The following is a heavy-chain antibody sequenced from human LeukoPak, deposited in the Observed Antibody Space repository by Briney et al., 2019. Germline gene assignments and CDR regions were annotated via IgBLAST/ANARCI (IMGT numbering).Heavy chain of an antibody. Sequence: SETLSLTCAVSGGSISSGGYSWSWIRQPPGKGLEWIGYIYHSGSTYYNPSLKSRVTISVDRPKNQFSLKLSSVTAADTAVYYCARVSGVVTAIEFDYWGQGTLVTVSS. J-gene: IGHJ4*02. D-gene: IGHD2-21*02. CDR1: GGSISSGGYS. CDR2: IYHSGST. V-gene: IGHV4-30-2*01. CDR3: ARVSGVVTAIEFDY.